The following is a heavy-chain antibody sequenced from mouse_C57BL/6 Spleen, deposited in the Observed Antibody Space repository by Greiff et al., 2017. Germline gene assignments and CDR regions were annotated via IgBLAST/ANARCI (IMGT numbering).Heavy chain of an antibody. D-gene: IGHD2-2*01. CDR2: IDPSDSYT. CDR3: ARWLGERYAMDY. V-gene: IGHV1-69*01. Sequence: QVQLQQSGAELVMPGASVKLSCKASGYTFTSYWMHWVKQRPGQGLEWIGEIDPSDSYTNYNQKFKGKSTLTVDKSSSTAYMQLSSLTSEDSAVYYCARWLGERYAMDYWGQGTSVTVSS. J-gene: IGHJ4*01. CDR1: GYTFTSYW.